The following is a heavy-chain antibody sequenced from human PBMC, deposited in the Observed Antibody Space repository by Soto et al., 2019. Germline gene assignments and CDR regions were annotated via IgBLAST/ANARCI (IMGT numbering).Heavy chain of an antibody. CDR3: ALPPEYYYDSSGFHH. D-gene: IGHD3-22*01. V-gene: IGHV1-69*06. Sequence: ASVKVSCKASGGTFSSYAISWVRQAPGQGLEWMGGIIPIFGTANYAQKFQGRVTITADKSTSTAYMELSSLRSEDTAVYYCALPPEYYYDSSGFHHWGQGTLVTAPQ. CDR2: IIPIFGTA. CDR1: GGTFSSYA. J-gene: IGHJ1*01.